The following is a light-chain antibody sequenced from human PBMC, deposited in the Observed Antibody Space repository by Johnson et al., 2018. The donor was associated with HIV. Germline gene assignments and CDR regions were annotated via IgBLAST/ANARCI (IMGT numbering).Light chain of an antibody. CDR1: SSNVGSNS. Sequence: QSVLTQPPSVSAAPGQKVTISCSGSSSNVGSNSVSWYRHFPETAPKVLIYDNDKRASGIPDRFSASKSGTSATLGITGLQTGDEADYYCGTWDSSLRTGFFGTGTKVTVL. V-gene: IGLV1-51*01. J-gene: IGLJ1*01. CDR2: DND. CDR3: GTWDSSLRTGF.